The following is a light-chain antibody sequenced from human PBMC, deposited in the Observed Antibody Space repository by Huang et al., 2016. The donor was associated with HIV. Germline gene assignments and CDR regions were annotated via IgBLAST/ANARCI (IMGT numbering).Light chain of an antibody. J-gene: IGKJ3*01. CDR3: QQYLLSPRT. CDR1: RSFLFPSNSKNY. Sequence: DIVMTQSPDYLPVSLGARATINCKSSRSFLFPSNSKNYVAGDQQRAGQPPRLLSYWASTRASGVPDRFTGSGSGTDFTLTISSLQAEDVAIYYCQQYLLSPRTFGPGTKVDIK. CDR2: WAS. V-gene: IGKV4-1*01.